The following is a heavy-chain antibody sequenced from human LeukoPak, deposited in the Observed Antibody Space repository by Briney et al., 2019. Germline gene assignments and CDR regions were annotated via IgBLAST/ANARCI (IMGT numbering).Heavy chain of an antibody. J-gene: IGHJ5*02. V-gene: IGHV4-4*07. CDR2: IYTSGST. Sequence: PSETLSLTCTVSGGSISSYYWSWIRQPAGKGLEWIGRIYTSGSTNYNPSLKSRVTMSVDTSKNQFSLKLSSVTAADTAVYYCARDTSPYGSGRLYNWFDPWGQGTLVSVSS. CDR1: GGSISSYY. CDR3: ARDTSPYGSGRLYNWFDP. D-gene: IGHD3-10*01.